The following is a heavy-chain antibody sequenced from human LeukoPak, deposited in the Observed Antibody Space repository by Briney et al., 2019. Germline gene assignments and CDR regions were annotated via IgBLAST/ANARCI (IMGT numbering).Heavy chain of an antibody. V-gene: IGHV3-30-3*01. CDR2: ISYDGSNK. CDR1: GFTFSSYA. CDR3: AGDSDAPGDY. J-gene: IGHJ4*02. Sequence: GRSLRLSCAASGFTFSSYAMHWVRQAPGKGLEWVAVISYDGSNKYYADSVKGRFTISRDNSKNTLYLQMNSLRAEDTAVYYCAGDSDAPGDYWGQGTLVTVSS.